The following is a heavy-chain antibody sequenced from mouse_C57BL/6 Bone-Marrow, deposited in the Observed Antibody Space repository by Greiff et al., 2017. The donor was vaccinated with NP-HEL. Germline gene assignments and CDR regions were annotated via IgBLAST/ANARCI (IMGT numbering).Heavy chain of an antibody. Sequence: QVQLKESGAELVKPGASVKISCKASGYAFSSYWTNWVKERPGKGLEWIGQIYPGDGDTKYNGKFKGKATLTADKSSSTAYMQVSSLTSEDSAVYFCARGDYGSSRFGYAMDYWGQGTSVTVSS. V-gene: IGHV1-80*01. J-gene: IGHJ4*01. CDR1: GYAFSSYW. D-gene: IGHD1-1*01. CDR2: IYPGDGDT. CDR3: ARGDYGSSRFGYAMDY.